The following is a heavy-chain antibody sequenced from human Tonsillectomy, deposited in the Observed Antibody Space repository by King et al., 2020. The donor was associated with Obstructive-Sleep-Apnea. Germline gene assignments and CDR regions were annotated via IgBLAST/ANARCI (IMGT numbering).Heavy chain of an antibody. Sequence: VQLVESGGGLVKPGGSLRLSCAASGFTFSSYGISWVRQAPGKGLEWVSAINTRGTTFYAGSVRGRFSISRDNSKYTVNLQVNSLRAEDTALYYCAKEGGGSGVYWVDSWGQGTLVTVSS. D-gene: IGHD3-10*01. CDR2: INTRGTT. V-gene: IGHV3-23*04. J-gene: IGHJ4*02. CDR1: GFTFSSYG. CDR3: AKEGGGSGVYWVDS.